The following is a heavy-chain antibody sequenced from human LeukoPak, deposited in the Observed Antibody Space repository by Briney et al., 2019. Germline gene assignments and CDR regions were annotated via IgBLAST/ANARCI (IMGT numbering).Heavy chain of an antibody. D-gene: IGHD3-10*01. J-gene: IGHJ5*02. V-gene: IGHV1-69*13. CDR2: IIPIFGTA. Sequence: GASVKVSCKASGGTFSSYAISWVRQAPGQGLEWMGGIIPIFGTANYAQKFQGRVTITADESTSTAYMELSSLRSEDTAVYYCARDAAGFYYGSNWFDPWGQGTLVTVSS. CDR3: ARDAAGFYYGSNWFDP. CDR1: GGTFSSYA.